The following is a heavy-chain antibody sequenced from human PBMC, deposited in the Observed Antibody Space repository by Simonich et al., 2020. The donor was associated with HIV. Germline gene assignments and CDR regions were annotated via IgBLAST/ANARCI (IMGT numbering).Heavy chain of an antibody. CDR2: ISSSSWYI. V-gene: IGHV3-21*01. D-gene: IGHD2-2*01. CDR3: ARDGRKGSSTSCSDY. CDR1: GFTFSSYS. J-gene: IGHJ4*02. Sequence: EVQLVESGGGLVKPGGSLRLSCAASGFTFSSYSMNWVRQAPGKGLEWVSSISSSSWYIYYADSVKGRFTISRDNAKNSLYLQMNSLRAEDTAVYYCARDGRKGSSTSCSDYWGQGTLVTVSS.